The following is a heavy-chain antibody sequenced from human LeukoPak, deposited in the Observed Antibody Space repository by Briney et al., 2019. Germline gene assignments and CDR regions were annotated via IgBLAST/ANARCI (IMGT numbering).Heavy chain of an antibody. CDR3: ARGNYDTWTDY. CDR2: IYYSGST. CDR1: GGSISSYY. J-gene: IGHJ4*02. V-gene: IGHV4-59*01. Sequence: NPSETLSLTCTVSGGSISSYYWSWIRQPPGKGLEWIGYIYYSGSTNYNPSLKSRVTISVDTSKNQFSLKLSSVTAADTAVYYCARGNYDTWTDYWGQGTLVTVSS. D-gene: IGHD3-22*01.